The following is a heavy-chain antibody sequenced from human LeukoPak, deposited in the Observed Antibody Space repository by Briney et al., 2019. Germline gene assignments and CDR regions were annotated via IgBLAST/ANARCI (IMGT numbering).Heavy chain of an antibody. J-gene: IGHJ4*02. CDR3: ANSLGALAGPFEY. V-gene: IGHV3-23*01. CDR1: GFTFSNYA. CDR2: ISGSGGTT. Sequence: SGGSLRLSCAASGFTFSNYAMSWVRQAPGKGLEWVLSISGSGGTTYYADSVKGRFTISRDNSKNTLYLQTNSLRANDTAVYYCANSLGALAGPFEYWGQGTLVTVSS. D-gene: IGHD6-19*01.